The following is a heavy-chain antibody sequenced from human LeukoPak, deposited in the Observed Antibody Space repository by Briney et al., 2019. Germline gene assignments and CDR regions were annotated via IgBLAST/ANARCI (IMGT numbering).Heavy chain of an antibody. CDR2: ISSSGSTI. D-gene: IGHD6-13*01. V-gene: IGHV3-11*04. J-gene: IGHJ5*02. Sequence: GGSLRLSCAASGFTFSDYYMSWIRQAPGKGLEWVSYISSSGSTIYYADSVKGRFTISRDNAKNSLYLQMNSLRAEDTAVYYCARCVYSGYSSSWYAGVPLPWGQGTLVTVSS. CDR3: ARCVYSGYSSSWYAGVPLP. CDR1: GFTFSDYY.